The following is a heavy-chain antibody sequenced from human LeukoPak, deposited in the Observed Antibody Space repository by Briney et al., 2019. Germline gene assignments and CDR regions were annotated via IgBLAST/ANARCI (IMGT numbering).Heavy chain of an antibody. CDR3: ARDLPGIVGATTAGD. Sequence: SVKVSCKASGGTFSSYAISWVRQAPGQGLEWMGGIIPIFGTANYAQKFQGRVTITADESTSTAYMELSSLRSEDTAVYYCARDLPGIVGATTAGDWGQGTLVTVSS. J-gene: IGHJ4*02. V-gene: IGHV1-69*13. D-gene: IGHD1-26*01. CDR1: GGTFSSYA. CDR2: IIPIFGTA.